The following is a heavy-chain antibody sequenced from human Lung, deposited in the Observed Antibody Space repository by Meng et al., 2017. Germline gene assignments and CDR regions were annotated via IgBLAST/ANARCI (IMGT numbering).Heavy chain of an antibody. J-gene: IGHJ4*02. D-gene: IGHD2-15*01. V-gene: IGHV3-21*01. CDR3: ARFETVGVATGDF. Sequence: EVQLVESGGGLVTPGGSLRLSCAASGFTFSNYSMNWVRQAPGKELEWVSSISSDSRYIFYADSVKGRFAISRDNGKKLLYLQMNSPSPEDTAVFYCARFETVGVATGDFWGQGTLVTVSS. CDR2: ISSDSRYI. CDR1: GFTFSNYS.